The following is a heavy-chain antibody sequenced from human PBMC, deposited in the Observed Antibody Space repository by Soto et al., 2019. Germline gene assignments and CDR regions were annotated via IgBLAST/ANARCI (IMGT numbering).Heavy chain of an antibody. V-gene: IGHV3-64*01. Sequence: PGGSLRLSCAASGFTTSGYAMDWVRQAPGKGLEYVSGISSNGVGTYYANSVQGRFTISRDNSKNTVYLQMGSLRPEDMAVYYCARRARPDFYYMDVWGKGTTVTVSS. J-gene: IGHJ6*03. CDR1: GFTTSGYA. CDR2: ISSNGVGT. CDR3: ARRARPDFYYMDV. D-gene: IGHD6-6*01.